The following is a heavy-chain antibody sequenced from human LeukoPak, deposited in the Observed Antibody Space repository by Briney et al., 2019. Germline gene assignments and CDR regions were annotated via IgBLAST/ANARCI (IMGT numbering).Heavy chain of an antibody. J-gene: IGHJ4*02. CDR2: ISNSGSTI. CDR3: AGSGMGF. D-gene: IGHD1-26*01. CDR1: GFIFSGYE. V-gene: IGHV3-48*03. Sequence: PGGSLRLSCATSGFIFSGYEMHWVRQVPGKGLEWVSYISNSGSTIQYADSVKGRFTISRDNAKNSLYLQMNSLRADDTAVYYCAGSGMGFWGRGTLVTVSS.